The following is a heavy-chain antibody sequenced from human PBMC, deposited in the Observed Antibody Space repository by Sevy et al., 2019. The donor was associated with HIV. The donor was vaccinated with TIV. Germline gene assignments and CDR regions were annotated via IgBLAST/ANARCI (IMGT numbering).Heavy chain of an antibody. CDR3: ARLALYCRSTSCFDS. D-gene: IGHD2-2*01. CDR1: GYTFTSYG. Sequence: ASVKVSCKASGYTFTSYGISWVRQAPGKGLEWMGWISTYNGNANYAHIFRDRVTMTTHTSETTAYLEVRSLRSDDTAVYYCARLALYCRSTSCFDSWGQGTLVTVSS. V-gene: IGHV1-18*01. J-gene: IGHJ4*02. CDR2: ISTYNGNA.